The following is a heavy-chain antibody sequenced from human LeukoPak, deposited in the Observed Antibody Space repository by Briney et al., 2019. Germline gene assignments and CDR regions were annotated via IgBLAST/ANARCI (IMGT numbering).Heavy chain of an antibody. CDR3: ARDRSKDYFDS. CDR2: VRNDGSDT. D-gene: IGHD2-2*01. Sequence: GGSLRLSCTTYGLTFTSHGFHWLRQVVGKRLEWVAFVRNDGSDTYHANSVQGRFSISRDNSKNTLYLQMNSLRVEDTAIYYCARDRSKDYFDSWGQGTQVTVSS. J-gene: IGHJ4*02. V-gene: IGHV3-30*02. CDR1: GLTFTSHG.